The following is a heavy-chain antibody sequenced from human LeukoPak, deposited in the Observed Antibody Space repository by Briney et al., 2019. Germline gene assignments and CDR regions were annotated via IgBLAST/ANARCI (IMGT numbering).Heavy chain of an antibody. V-gene: IGHV4-59*01. CDR2: IYYSGST. Sequence: SETLSLTCSVAGGSISSYYWSWIRQPPGKGLEWIGYIYYSGSTNYNPSLKSRVTISVDTSKNQFSLKLSSVTAADTAVYYCARENYYGSGSYYTHYYYYYMDVWGKGTTVTISS. CDR1: GGSISSYY. CDR3: ARENYYGSGSYYTHYYYYYMDV. D-gene: IGHD3-10*01. J-gene: IGHJ6*03.